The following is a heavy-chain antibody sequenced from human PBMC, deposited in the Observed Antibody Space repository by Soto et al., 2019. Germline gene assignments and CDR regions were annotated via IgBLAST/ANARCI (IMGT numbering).Heavy chain of an antibody. Sequence: TLSLTCSVSGGSINSGGYYWSWLRQHPGKGLGWIGSISDRGTAYYNPSLRSRISISIHTSKNQFSLKVRSVTAADAAVFYCARGRPFYAPWGQGTLDTVSS. D-gene: IGHD2-2*01. CDR1: GGSINSGGYY. CDR3: ARGRPFYAP. CDR2: ISDRGTA. J-gene: IGHJ5*02. V-gene: IGHV4-31*03.